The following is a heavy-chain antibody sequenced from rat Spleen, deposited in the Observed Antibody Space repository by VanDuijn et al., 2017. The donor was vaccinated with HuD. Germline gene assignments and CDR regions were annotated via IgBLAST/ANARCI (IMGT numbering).Heavy chain of an antibody. D-gene: IGHD1-6*01. CDR1: GYTFTSYY. CDR3: ARGGYTTDYFYVGWFAY. Sequence: QIQLQQSGADLAKPGSSVKISCKASGYTFTSYYISWIKQTAGQGLEYIGYINTGSGGTSYNETFKGKATLTVDKSSSTAFMQLSSLTPDDSAVYYCARGGYTTDYFYVGWFAYWGQGTLVTVSS. J-gene: IGHJ3*01. CDR2: INTGSGGT. V-gene: IGHV1-43*01.